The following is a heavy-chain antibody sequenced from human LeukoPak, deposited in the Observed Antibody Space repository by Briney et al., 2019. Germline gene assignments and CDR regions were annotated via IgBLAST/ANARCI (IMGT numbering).Heavy chain of an antibody. Sequence: GASVKVSCKASGYTFTSYDINWVRQATGQGLEWMGWMNPNSGNTGYAQKFQGRVTMTRNTSISTAYMELSSLRSEDTAAYYCARQEYYYGSGDTDYWGQGTLVTVSS. V-gene: IGHV1-8*01. J-gene: IGHJ4*02. D-gene: IGHD3-10*01. CDR1: GYTFTSYD. CDR2: MNPNSGNT. CDR3: ARQEYYYGSGDTDY.